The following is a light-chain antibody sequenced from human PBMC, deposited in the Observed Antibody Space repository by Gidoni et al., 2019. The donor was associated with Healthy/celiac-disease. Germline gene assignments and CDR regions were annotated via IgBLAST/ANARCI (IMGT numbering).Light chain of an antibody. CDR2: GAS. Sequence: EIVMTQSPATLSVSPGERATLSCRASQSVSSNLAWYQQKPGQAPRLLIYGASTRATGIPASFSGSGSGTEFTLTISSLQSEAFAVDYCQQYNNWPPDTFGQGTKLEIK. J-gene: IGKJ2*01. CDR1: QSVSSN. V-gene: IGKV3-15*01. CDR3: QQYNNWPPDT.